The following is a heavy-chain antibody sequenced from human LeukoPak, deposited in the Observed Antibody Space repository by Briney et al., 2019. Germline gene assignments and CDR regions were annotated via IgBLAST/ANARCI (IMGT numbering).Heavy chain of an antibody. CDR3: ASIPGYSSSFDA. D-gene: IGHD6-13*01. J-gene: IGHJ4*02. CDR2: ISWNSGSI. CDR1: GFTFDDYA. V-gene: IGHV3-9*01. Sequence: PGGSLRLSCAASGFTFDDYAMHWVRQAPGKGLEWVSGISWNSGSIGFADSVKGRFTISRDNAKNSLYLQMNSLRAEDTAVYYCASIPGYSSSFDAWGQGTLVTVSS.